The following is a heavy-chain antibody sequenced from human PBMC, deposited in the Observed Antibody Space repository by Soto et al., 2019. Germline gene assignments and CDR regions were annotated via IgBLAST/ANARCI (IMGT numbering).Heavy chain of an antibody. V-gene: IGHV3-30*18. CDR2: ISYDGSNK. CDR3: AKPPGSSWTAFDY. Sequence: QVQLVESGGGVVQPGRSLRLSCAASGFTFSSYGMHWVRQAPGKGLEWVAVISYDGSNKYYADSVKGRFTISRDNSKNTLYLQMNSLRAEDTAVYYCAKPPGSSWTAFDYWGQGTLVTVSS. J-gene: IGHJ4*02. D-gene: IGHD6-13*01. CDR1: GFTFSSYG.